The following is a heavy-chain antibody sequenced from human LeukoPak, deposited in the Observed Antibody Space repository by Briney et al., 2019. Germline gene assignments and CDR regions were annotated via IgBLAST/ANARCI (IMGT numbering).Heavy chain of an antibody. CDR3: ARDRGCSGGSCYSYYYYYYMDV. D-gene: IGHD2-15*01. CDR1: GFTFSSYA. Sequence: GGSLRLSCAASGFTFSSYAMHWVRQAPGKGLEWVAVISYDGSNKYYADSVKGRFTISRDNSKNTLYLQMNSLRAEDTAVYYCARDRGCSGGSCYSYYYYYYMDVWGKGTTVTVSS. J-gene: IGHJ6*03. V-gene: IGHV3-30*04. CDR2: ISYDGSNK.